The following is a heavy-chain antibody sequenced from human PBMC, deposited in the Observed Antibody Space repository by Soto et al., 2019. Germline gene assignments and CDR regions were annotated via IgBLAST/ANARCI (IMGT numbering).Heavy chain of an antibody. D-gene: IGHD3-9*01. CDR2: IYHSGST. J-gene: IGHJ6*02. CDR3: ARDTLDILTGYQTPSYYYYGMDV. V-gene: IGHV4-4*02. Sequence: SETLSLTCTVSDDFISSNIWWSWVRQPPGKGLEWIGEIYHSGSTNYNPSLKSRVTISVDTSMNQFSLKLSSVTAADTAVYYCARDTLDILTGYQTPSYYYYGMDVWGQGTTVTVSS. CDR1: DDFISSNIW.